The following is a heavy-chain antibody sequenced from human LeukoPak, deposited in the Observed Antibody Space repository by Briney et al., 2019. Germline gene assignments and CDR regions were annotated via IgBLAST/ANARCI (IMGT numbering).Heavy chain of an antibody. CDR3: ARVDTTLSYELDH. V-gene: IGHV3-53*04. Sequence: GGSLRLSCAASGFTVSTNCMIWVRQPPGKGLEWVSVIYNTGSTYNADSVKGRFTISRHNSKNTVYLQMNNLRAEDTAMYYCARVDTTLSYELDHWGQGTLVTVSS. CDR1: GFTVSTNC. D-gene: IGHD1-1*01. CDR2: IYNTGST. J-gene: IGHJ4*02.